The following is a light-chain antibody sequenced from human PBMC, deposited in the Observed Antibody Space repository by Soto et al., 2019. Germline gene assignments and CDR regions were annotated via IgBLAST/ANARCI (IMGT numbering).Light chain of an antibody. CDR1: SSDVGGYKY. CDR2: EVS. Sequence: HSVLTQPASVSGSPGQSITISCTGTSSDVGGYKYVSWYQQHPGKAPKLMIYEVSNRPSGVSNRFSGYKSGNTAYLTISGLQAEDESDYYCSSYTTSSTYVFGTGTKVT. CDR3: SSYTTSSTYV. J-gene: IGLJ1*01. V-gene: IGLV2-14*01.